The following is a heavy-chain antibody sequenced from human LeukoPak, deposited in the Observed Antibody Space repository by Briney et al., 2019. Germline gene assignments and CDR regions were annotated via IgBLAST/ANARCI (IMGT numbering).Heavy chain of an antibody. CDR1: GYTFTGYY. D-gene: IGHD6-13*01. V-gene: IGHV1-2*02. J-gene: IGHJ4*02. CDR2: INPNSGGT. CDR3: AREGRWVPGAIAAVKGFDY. Sequence: ASVKVSCMASGYTFTGYYMHWVRQAPGQGLEWMGWINPNSGGTNYAQKLQRRVTMTRDTSISTAYMQLSRLRSDDTAVYYCAREGRWVPGAIAAVKGFDYWGQGTLVTVSS.